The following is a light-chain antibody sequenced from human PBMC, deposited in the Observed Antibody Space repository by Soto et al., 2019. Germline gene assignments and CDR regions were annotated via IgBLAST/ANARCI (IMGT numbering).Light chain of an antibody. CDR3: QQYDIPRT. J-gene: IGKJ2*01. Sequence: EIVLTQSPGTLSLSPGERATLSCRASQSVSSDYLAWYQQRPGQAPRLLIYAASNRATGIPDRFSGSGSGTDFTLTINTLEPEDFAVYYCQQYDIPRTFGQGTKLEIK. CDR2: AAS. CDR1: QSVSSDY. V-gene: IGKV3-20*01.